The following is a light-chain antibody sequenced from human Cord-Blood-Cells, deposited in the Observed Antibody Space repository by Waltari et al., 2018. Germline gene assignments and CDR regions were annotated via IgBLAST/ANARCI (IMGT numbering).Light chain of an antibody. J-gene: IGLJ3*02. Sequence: SYELPQPSSVSVSPGQTVRITCSGDVLAKKYARWFQQKPGQTPVLVIYKDSERPSGIPERFSGSSSGTTVTLTISGAQVEDEADYYCYSAADNNLVFGGGTKLTVL. CDR2: KDS. V-gene: IGLV3-27*01. CDR1: VLAKKY. CDR3: YSAADNNLV.